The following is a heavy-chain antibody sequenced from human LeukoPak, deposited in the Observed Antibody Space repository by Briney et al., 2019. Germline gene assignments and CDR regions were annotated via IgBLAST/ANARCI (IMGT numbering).Heavy chain of an antibody. Sequence: ASVKVSCKASGGTFSSYAISWVRQAPGQGLEWMGGIIPIFGTANYAQKFQGRVTITTDESTSTAYMELSSLRSEDTAVYYCVRDAGGSGSHGYYYYMDVWGKGTTVTVSS. CDR2: IIPIFGTA. J-gene: IGHJ6*03. CDR3: VRDAGGSGSHGYYYYMDV. CDR1: GGTFSSYA. D-gene: IGHD3-3*01. V-gene: IGHV1-69*05.